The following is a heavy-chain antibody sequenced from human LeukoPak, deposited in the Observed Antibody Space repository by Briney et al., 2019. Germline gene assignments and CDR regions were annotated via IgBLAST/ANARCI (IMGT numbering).Heavy chain of an antibody. V-gene: IGHV4-39*07. CDR1: GGSISSSSYY. CDR3: ARGGVLLWFGEPSGFWDI. J-gene: IGHJ3*02. D-gene: IGHD3-10*01. CDR2: IYYSGST. Sequence: PSETLSLTCTVSGGSISSSSYYWGWIRQPPGKGLEWIGSIYYSGSTYYNPSLKSRVTISVDRSKNQFSLKLSSVTAADTAVYYCARGGVLLWFGEPSGFWDIWGQGTMVTVSS.